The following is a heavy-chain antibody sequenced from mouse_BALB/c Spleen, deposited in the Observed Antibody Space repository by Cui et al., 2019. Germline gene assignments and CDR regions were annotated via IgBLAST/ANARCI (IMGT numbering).Heavy chain of an antibody. Sequence: QVQLLQTVAQLVNPAASLQLSCKASGYTFTSYWMHWVKQRPGRGLEWIGRIDPNSGGTKYNEKFKSKATLTVDKPSSTAYMQLSSLTSEDSAVYYCARYDYYGSSYFDYWGQGTTLTVSS. CDR3: ARYDYYGSSYFDY. CDR2: IDPNSGGT. J-gene: IGHJ2*01. V-gene: IGHV1-72*01. D-gene: IGHD1-1*01. CDR1: GYTFTSYW.